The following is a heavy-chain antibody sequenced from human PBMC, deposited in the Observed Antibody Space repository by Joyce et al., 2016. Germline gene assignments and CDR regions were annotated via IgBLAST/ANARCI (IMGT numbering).Heavy chain of an antibody. CDR1: GGTFSSYT. CDR2: IIPLLGIA. J-gene: IGHJ4*02. CDR3: ARELQLESKGGYYFDF. D-gene: IGHD5-24*01. Sequence: QVQLVQSGAEVKKPGSSVKVSCKASGGTFSSYTISWVRQAPGQGLEWMGRIIPLLGIANYAQKFQGRVTITADKSTSTAYMELSSLRSEDTAVYYCARELQLESKGGYYFDFWGQGTLVTVSS. V-gene: IGHV1-69*08.